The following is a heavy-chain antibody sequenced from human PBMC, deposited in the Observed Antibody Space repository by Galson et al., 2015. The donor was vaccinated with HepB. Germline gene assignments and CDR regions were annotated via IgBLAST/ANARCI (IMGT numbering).Heavy chain of an antibody. CDR2: IIPTFGTP. Sequence: SVKVSCKAAGDTFSSYAISWVRQAPGQGLEWMGGIIPTFGTPTYAQKFQGKVIISADASTSTAYMELSGLRSEDTAVYYFAIPGANLTGYYPRTYYYYGMDVWGQGTSVIVSS. CDR1: GDTFSSYA. D-gene: IGHD3-9*01. V-gene: IGHV1-69*13. CDR3: AIPGANLTGYYPRTYYYYGMDV. J-gene: IGHJ6*02.